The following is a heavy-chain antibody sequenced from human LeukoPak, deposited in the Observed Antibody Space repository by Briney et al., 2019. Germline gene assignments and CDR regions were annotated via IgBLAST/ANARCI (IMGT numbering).Heavy chain of an antibody. J-gene: IGHJ6*02. D-gene: IGHD6-13*01. CDR1: GFTFSSYW. CDR3: ARRSSSWYWGLRYYYYGMDV. V-gene: IGHV3-7*01. CDR2: IKQDGSEK. Sequence: PGRSLRLPCAASGFTFSSYWMSWVRQAPGKGLEWVANIKQDGSEKYYVDSVKGRFTISRDNAKNSLYLQMNSLRAEDTAVYCCARRSSSWYWGLRYYYYGMDVWGQGTTVTVSS.